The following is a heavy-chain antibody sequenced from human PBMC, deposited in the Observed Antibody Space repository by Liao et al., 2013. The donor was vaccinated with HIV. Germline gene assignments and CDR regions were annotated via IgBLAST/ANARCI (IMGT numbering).Heavy chain of an antibody. V-gene: IGHV4-39*07. Sequence: QLQLQESGPGLVKPSETLSLTCTVSGGSISSSSYHWGWIRQPPGKGLEWIGSIYYSGTTYYNPSLNSRVTISVDTSKNQFSLKLTSVTAADTAVYYCARIPRQNVAARLTRAFDIWGQGTMVTVSS. CDR2: IYYSGTT. D-gene: IGHD6-6*01. CDR1: GGSISSSSYH. CDR3: ARIPRQNVAARLTRAFDI. J-gene: IGHJ3*02.